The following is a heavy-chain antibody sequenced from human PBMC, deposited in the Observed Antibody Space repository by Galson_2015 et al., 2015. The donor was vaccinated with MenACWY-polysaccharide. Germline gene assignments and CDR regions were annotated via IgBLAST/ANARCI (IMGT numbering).Heavy chain of an antibody. CDR1: GFTFSNAW. D-gene: IGHD6-13*01. Sequence: SLRLSCAASGFTFSNAWMSWLRQAPGKGLEWVGRIKSKTDGGATDYAAPVKGRFTISRDDSKNTLYLQMNSLKTEDTAVYYCITDCSSWSRGSLDYGVGVWGQGTTVTVSS. V-gene: IGHV3-15*01. J-gene: IGHJ6*02. CDR3: ITDCSSWSRGSLDYGVGV. CDR2: IKSKTDGGAT.